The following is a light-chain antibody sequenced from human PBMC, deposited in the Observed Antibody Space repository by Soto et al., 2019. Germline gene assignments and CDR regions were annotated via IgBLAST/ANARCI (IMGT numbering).Light chain of an antibody. CDR2: DAS. Sequence: EIVLTQSPATLSLSPGERATLSCRASQSVSTYLAWYQQKPGQAPRLLIFDASNRATGIPARFSGSGSGTNFTLTISSLEPDDFAVYYCQHRSNWPPWTFGQGTKV. J-gene: IGKJ1*01. CDR3: QHRSNWPPWT. CDR1: QSVSTY. V-gene: IGKV3-11*01.